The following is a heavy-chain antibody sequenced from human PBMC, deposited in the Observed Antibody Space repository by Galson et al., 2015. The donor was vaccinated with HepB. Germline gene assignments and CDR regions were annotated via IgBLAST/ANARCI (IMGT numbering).Heavy chain of an antibody. CDR3: ARGVRGVFNYFDY. D-gene: IGHD3-10*01. V-gene: IGHV1-69*01. J-gene: IGHJ4*02. Sequence: SCKASGGTFSSYAISWVRQAPGQGLEWVGGIIPIFGTANYAQKFQGRVTITADESTSTAYMELSSLRSEDTAVYYCARGVRGVFNYFDYWGQGTLVTVSS. CDR1: GGTFSSYA. CDR2: IIPIFGTA.